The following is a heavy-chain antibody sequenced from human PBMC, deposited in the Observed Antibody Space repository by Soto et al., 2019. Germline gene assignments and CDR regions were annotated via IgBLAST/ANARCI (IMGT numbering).Heavy chain of an antibody. Sequence: QVRLVQSGAEVRRPGASVKVSCKAPGDTFTSYYLNWVRQAPGQGLEWMGVINPHGGSTKYAQKFQGRVTMTRDTSRITVYMELRSLRSDDTAIYYCARSSGGNFGIIIEGSNWFDPWGQGTLVTVSS. J-gene: IGHJ5*02. V-gene: IGHV1-46*01. CDR2: INPHGGST. D-gene: IGHD3-3*01. CDR1: GDTFTSYY. CDR3: ARSSGGNFGIIIEGSNWFDP.